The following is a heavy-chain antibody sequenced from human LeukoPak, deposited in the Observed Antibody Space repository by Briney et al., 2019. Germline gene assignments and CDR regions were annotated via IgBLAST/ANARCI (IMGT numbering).Heavy chain of an antibody. CDR2: IYYSGST. V-gene: IGHV4-59*01. J-gene: IGHJ1*01. D-gene: IGHD4-17*01. CDR3: ASRYGDYPIYFQH. Sequence: SETLSLTCTVSGGSISSYYWSWIRQPPGKGLEWIGYIYYSGSTNYNPSLKSRVTISVDTSKNQFSLKPSSVTAADTAVYYCASRYGDYPIYFQHWGQGTLVTVSS. CDR1: GGSISSYY.